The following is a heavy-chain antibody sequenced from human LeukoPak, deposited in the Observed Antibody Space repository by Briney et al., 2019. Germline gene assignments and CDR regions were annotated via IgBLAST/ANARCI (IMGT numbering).Heavy chain of an antibody. CDR1: GASINDYY. D-gene: IGHD6-19*01. CDR3: AGSTWLALPRY. J-gene: IGHJ4*02. Sequence: SETLSLTCTVSGASINDYYWSWIRQPPGKGLEWIGFMYTSVGTNYNPSLKSRVTISVDTSKNQFSLKLSSVTAADTAVYYCAGSTWLALPRYWGQGTLVTVSS. CDR2: MYTSVGT. V-gene: IGHV4-4*09.